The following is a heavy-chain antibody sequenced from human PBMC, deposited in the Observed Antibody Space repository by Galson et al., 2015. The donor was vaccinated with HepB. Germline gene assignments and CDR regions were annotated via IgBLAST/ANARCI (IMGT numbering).Heavy chain of an antibody. CDR3: ARGGYSGYDLSTFRFDY. D-gene: IGHD5-12*01. Sequence: SETLSLTCTVSGGSISSYYWSWIRQPPGKGLEWIGYIYYSGSTNYNPSLKSRVTISVDTSKNQFSLKLSSVTAADTAVYYCARGGYSGYDLSTFRFDYWGQGTLVTVSS. J-gene: IGHJ4*02. V-gene: IGHV4-59*01. CDR2: IYYSGST. CDR1: GGSISSYY.